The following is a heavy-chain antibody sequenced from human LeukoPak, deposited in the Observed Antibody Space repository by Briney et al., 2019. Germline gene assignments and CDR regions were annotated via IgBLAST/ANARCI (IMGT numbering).Heavy chain of an antibody. CDR3: AKGGLGGYNAVFDH. D-gene: IGHD5-24*01. CDR1: GFTFIGNA. CDR2: VSGSDGSS. J-gene: IGHJ4*02. Sequence: GGSLRLSCATSGFTFIGNAMSWVRQAPGKGLEWVSGVSGSDGSSHYADSVKGRFTISVDNSKNTLHLQMNSLRAEDTAVYYCAKGGLGGYNAVFDHWGQGTLVTVSS. V-gene: IGHV3-23*01.